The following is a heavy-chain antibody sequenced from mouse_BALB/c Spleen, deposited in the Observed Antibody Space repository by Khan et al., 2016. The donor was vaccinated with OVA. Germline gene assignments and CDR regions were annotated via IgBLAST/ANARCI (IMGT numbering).Heavy chain of an antibody. CDR2: IWGGGGT. V-gene: IGHV2-6-4*01. CDR3: AGAYYRYDCYYAMDY. D-gene: IGHD2-14*01. Sequence: QVQLKELGPGLVAPSQSLSITCTVSGFSLSRYNIHWVRQPPGKGLEWLGMIWGGGGTDYNSTLKIRLSISKDKSKSHAFLKMNSPQTDDTAMYYCAGAYYRYDCYYAMDYWGQGTSVTVSS. CDR1: GFSLSRYN. J-gene: IGHJ4*01.